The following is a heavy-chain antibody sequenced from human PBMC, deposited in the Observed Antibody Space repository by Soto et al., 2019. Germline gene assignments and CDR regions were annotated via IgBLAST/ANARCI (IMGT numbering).Heavy chain of an antibody. CDR1: GGSISSYY. V-gene: IGHV4-59*01. J-gene: IGHJ4*02. CDR3: VRSGAAAVYY. D-gene: IGHD6-13*01. Sequence: PWETLSLTCTVSGGSISSYYWSWIRQPPGKGLEWIGYTHYSGNTKYNASLKSRVSMSVDTSKNQFSLKVSSVTAADTAVYYCVRSGAAAVYYWGQGTQVTVSS. CDR2: THYSGNT.